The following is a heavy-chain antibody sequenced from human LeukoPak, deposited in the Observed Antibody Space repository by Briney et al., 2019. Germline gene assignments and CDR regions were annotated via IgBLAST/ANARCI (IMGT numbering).Heavy chain of an antibody. D-gene: IGHD3-3*01. J-gene: IGHJ4*02. CDR3: AKAPYYDFWSGYRRSFDY. V-gene: IGHV3-23*01. Sequence: GGSLRLSCAASGFTFSSYAMSWVRQAPGKGQEWVSAISGSGGSTYYADSVKGRFTISRDNSKNTLYLQMNSLRAEDTAVYYCAKAPYYDFWSGYRRSFDYWGQGTLVTVSS. CDR1: GFTFSSYA. CDR2: ISGSGGST.